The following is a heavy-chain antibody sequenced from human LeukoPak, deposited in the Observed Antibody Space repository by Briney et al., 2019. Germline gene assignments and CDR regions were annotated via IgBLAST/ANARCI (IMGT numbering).Heavy chain of an antibody. V-gene: IGHV1-2*02. Sequence: ASVKVSCKASGYTFTGYYMHWVRQAPGQGLEWMGWINPNSGGTNYAQKFQGRVTMTRDTSISTAYMELSRLRSDNTAVYYCARDVDNWNDFDYWGQGTLVTVSS. CDR1: GYTFTGYY. CDR2: INPNSGGT. D-gene: IGHD1-1*01. CDR3: ARDVDNWNDFDY. J-gene: IGHJ4*02.